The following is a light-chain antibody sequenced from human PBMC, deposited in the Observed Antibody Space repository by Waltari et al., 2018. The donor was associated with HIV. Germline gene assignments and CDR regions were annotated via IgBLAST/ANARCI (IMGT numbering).Light chain of an antibody. Sequence: QSPLTQPASVSGNPGQSVTITCTGTNIDVGNYNLVSWYQQHPGKAPKLRLYDVSKRPSVVSSRFSGSKSGYWASLTISGLLAEDESYYFCLTYVSDSGTWKFGGGTYLTV. V-gene: IGLV2-23*02. CDR2: DVS. J-gene: IGLJ3*02. CDR3: LTYVSDSGTWK. CDR1: NIDVGNYNL.